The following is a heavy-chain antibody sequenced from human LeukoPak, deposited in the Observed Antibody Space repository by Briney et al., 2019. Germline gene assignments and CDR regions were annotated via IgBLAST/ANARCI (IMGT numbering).Heavy chain of an antibody. CDR3: ARLWSSGSPDY. J-gene: IGHJ4*02. V-gene: IGHV5-51*01. CDR2: IYPGDSDT. Sequence: GESLKISCKGSGYSFTSYWIGWVRQMPGKVLEWMGIIYPGDSDTRYSPSFQGQVTISADKSITTAYLQWSSLTAADTAMYYCARLWSSGSPDYWGQGTLVTVSS. CDR1: GYSFTSYW. D-gene: IGHD3-22*01.